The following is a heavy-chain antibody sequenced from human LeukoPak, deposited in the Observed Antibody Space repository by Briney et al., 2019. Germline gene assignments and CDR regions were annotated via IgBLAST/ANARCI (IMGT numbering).Heavy chain of an antibody. CDR1: GFTVNGNY. Sequence: GGSLRLSCAASGFTVNGNYMSWVRQAPGKGLEWVSITYSGGSTHYGDSVKGRFTISRDNSKNTLYLQMNSLRAEDTAVYYCARANYEILTGYLYFDYWGQGTLVTVSS. V-gene: IGHV3-66*01. J-gene: IGHJ4*02. CDR3: ARANYEILTGYLYFDY. D-gene: IGHD3-9*01. CDR2: TYSGGST.